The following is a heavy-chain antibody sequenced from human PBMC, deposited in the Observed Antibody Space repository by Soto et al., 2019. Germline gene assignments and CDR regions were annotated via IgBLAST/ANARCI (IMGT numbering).Heavy chain of an antibody. V-gene: IGHV4-30-2*01. J-gene: IGHJ4*02. D-gene: IGHD3-10*01. CDR2: IYHSGST. Sequence: PSETLSLTCGVSGGSISSGCYSWSWIRQPPGKGLEWIGYIYHSGSTYYNPSLKSRVTISVDRSKNQFSLKLSSVTAADTAVYYCARVGGFGATTIDYWGQGTLVTVSS. CDR3: ARVGGFGATTIDY. CDR1: GGSISSGCYS.